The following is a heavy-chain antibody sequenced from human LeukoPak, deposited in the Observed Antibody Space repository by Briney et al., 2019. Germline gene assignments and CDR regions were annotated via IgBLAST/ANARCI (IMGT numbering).Heavy chain of an antibody. V-gene: IGHV4-34*01. D-gene: IGHD5-24*01. CDR1: GGSFSGYY. CDR3: ARGSEMATILIDY. Sequence: SETLSLTCAVYGGSFSGYYWSWIRQPPGKGLEWIGEINHSGSTNYNPSLKSRVTISVDTSKNQFSLKLSSVTAAVTAVYYCARGSEMATILIDYWGQGTLVTVSS. CDR2: INHSGST. J-gene: IGHJ4*02.